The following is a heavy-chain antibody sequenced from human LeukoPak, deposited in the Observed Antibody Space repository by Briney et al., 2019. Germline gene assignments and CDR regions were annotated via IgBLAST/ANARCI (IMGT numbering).Heavy chain of an antibody. CDR1: GGSISSYY. V-gene: IGHV4-59*01. D-gene: IGHD3-22*01. J-gene: IGHJ4*02. CDR3: ARYITMIVVASFDY. Sequence: SETLSLTCTVSGGSISSYYWSWIRQPPGKGLEWIGYIYYSGSTNYNPSLKSRVTISVDTSKNQFSLKLSSVTAADTAVYYCARYITMIVVASFDYWGQGTLVTVSS. CDR2: IYYSGST.